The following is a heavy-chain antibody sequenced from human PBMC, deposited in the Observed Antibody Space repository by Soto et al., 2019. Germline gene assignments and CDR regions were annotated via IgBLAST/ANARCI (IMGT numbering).Heavy chain of an antibody. CDR2: INHSGST. CDR3: DSGQAKKDKAMVTPYNWLDT. CDR1: VGSFSGYY. J-gene: IGHJ5*02. D-gene: IGHD5-18*01. Sequence: SSTXSLTCAFYVGSFSGYYWSLIRQPPGKGLEWIGEINHSGSTNYNPSLKSRVTISVDTSKNQFSLKLSSVTAADTAVYYCDSGQAKKDKAMVTPYNWLDTWGQRTLVTVSS. V-gene: IGHV4-34*01.